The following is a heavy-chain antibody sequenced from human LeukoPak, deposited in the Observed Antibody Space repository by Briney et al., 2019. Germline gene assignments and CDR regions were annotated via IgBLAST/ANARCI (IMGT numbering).Heavy chain of an antibody. V-gene: IGHV3-23*01. J-gene: IGHJ4*02. CDR3: VREDTPATANY. D-gene: IGHD2-21*02. Sequence: GGSLRLSCAASGFNCANHAMSWVRQTPGKGLEWVSAISGGGDITYYADSVTGRFTISRDNSKDTLFLQMHSLRPGDTAVYYCVREDTPATANYWGQGTLVTVSS. CDR2: ISGGGDIT. CDR1: GFNCANHA.